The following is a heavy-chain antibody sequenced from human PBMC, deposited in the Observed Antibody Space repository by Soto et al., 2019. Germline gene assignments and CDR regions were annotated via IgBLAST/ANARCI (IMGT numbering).Heavy chain of an antibody. J-gene: IGHJ4*02. CDR3: SRDFTSGGYDF. Sequence: GGSLRLSCAASGFSVSSTYMSWVRQPPGKGLEWVSTLSDDGRSHYADSVTGRFSVSRDNSRNTLYLHMSGLRADDTAIYYCSRDFTSGGYDFRGQGTQVTVSS. D-gene: IGHD5-12*01. CDR2: LSDDGRS. V-gene: IGHV3-53*01. CDR1: GFSVSSTY.